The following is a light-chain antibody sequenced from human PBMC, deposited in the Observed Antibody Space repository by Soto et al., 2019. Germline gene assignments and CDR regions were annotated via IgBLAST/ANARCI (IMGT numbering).Light chain of an antibody. Sequence: EIVLTQSPRTLSLSPGERATLSCRASQSLRSTSLAWYQQKPGQAPRLLISGASTRAADIPDRFSGSGSGTDFTLTIGRLEPEDLAVYYCQQYDSSPRTFGQGTKWIS. CDR3: QQYDSSPRT. CDR1: QSLRSTS. CDR2: GAS. J-gene: IGKJ1*01. V-gene: IGKV3-20*01.